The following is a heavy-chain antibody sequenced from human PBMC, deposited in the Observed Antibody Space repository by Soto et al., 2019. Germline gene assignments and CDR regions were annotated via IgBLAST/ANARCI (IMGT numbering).Heavy chain of an antibody. Sequence: GGSLRLSCAVSGFTFSDYDMSWIRQSPGKGMEWVSYISSSGSTIYYADSVKGRFTISRDNAKNSLYLQMNSLRAEDTAVYYCARRSWDIVVVVAADRPDAFDIWGQGTMVPVSS. V-gene: IGHV3-11*01. D-gene: IGHD2-15*01. J-gene: IGHJ3*02. CDR1: GFTFSDYD. CDR3: ARRSWDIVVVVAADRPDAFDI. CDR2: ISSSGSTI.